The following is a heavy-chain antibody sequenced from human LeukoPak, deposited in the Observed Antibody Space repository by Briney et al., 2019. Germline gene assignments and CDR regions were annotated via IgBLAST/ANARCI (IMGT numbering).Heavy chain of an antibody. J-gene: IGHJ5*02. CDR2: IGSTGSTI. CDR1: GCTFSGYE. Sequence: GGSLRLSCAASGCTFSGYEMNWVRQAPGKGLEWVSYIGSTGSTIYYADSVKGRFTISRDNAKNSLYLQMNSLRAEDTAVYYCARDRYSTLGDMVRGAFDPWGQGTLVTVSS. D-gene: IGHD3-10*01. V-gene: IGHV3-48*03. CDR3: ARDRYSTLGDMVRGAFDP.